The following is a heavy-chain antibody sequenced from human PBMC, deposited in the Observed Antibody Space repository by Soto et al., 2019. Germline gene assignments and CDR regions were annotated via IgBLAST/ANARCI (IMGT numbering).Heavy chain of an antibody. CDR2: IYPGDSDT. Sequence: GESLKISCKGSGYSFTSYWIGWVRQMPGKGLEWMGIIYPGDSDTRYSPSFQGQVTISADKAISTAYLQWSSLKASDTAMYYCARFMATKTGYCYYYGMDVWGQGTTVTVSS. D-gene: IGHD5-12*01. CDR3: ARFMATKTGYCYYYGMDV. CDR1: GYSFTSYW. J-gene: IGHJ6*02. V-gene: IGHV5-51*01.